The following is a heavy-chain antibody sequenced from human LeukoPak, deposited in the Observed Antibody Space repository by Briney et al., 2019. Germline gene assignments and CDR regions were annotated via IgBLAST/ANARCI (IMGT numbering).Heavy chain of an antibody. CDR2: IYHTEKT. CDR1: GGSIITSNW. Sequence: SETLSLTCGVSGGSIITSNWWTWVRQPPGKGLEWIGEIYHTEKTNYNPSLKSRVTISLDKSKNQFSLKLTSVAAADTAVYYCARNGPTAAGAFDIWGQGTTVIVSS. V-gene: IGHV4/OR15-8*02. D-gene: IGHD6-13*01. CDR3: ARNGPTAAGAFDI. J-gene: IGHJ3*02.